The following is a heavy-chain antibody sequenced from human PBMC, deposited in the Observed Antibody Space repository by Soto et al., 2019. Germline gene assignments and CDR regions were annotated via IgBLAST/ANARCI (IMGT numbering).Heavy chain of an antibody. Sequence: PSPSLSLTCAISGGKVSSNSAAWNWFRLSPSRGLEWLARTYYRSRWYNDYAVSVRSRITVNPDTSKNQFSLQLTSVTPEDTAVYYCAGTTSHQWYYMDVWGKGTTVTVSS. CDR3: AGTTSHQWYYMDV. CDR2: TYYRSRWYN. D-gene: IGHD1-7*01. J-gene: IGHJ6*03. V-gene: IGHV6-1*01. CDR1: GGKVSSNSAA.